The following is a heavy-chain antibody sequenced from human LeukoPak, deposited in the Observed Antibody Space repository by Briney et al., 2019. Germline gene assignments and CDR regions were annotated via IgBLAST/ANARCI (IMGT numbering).Heavy chain of an antibody. J-gene: IGHJ4*02. Sequence: PSETLSLTCTVSGGSISSSSYYWGWIRRPPGKGLEWIGSIYYSGSTYYNPSLKSRVTISVDTSKNQFSLKLSSVTAADTAVYYCARRVTIFGVVITYRLFDYWGQGTLVTVSS. CDR1: GGSISSSSYY. CDR3: ARRVTIFGVVITYRLFDY. V-gene: IGHV4-39*01. CDR2: IYYSGST. D-gene: IGHD3-3*01.